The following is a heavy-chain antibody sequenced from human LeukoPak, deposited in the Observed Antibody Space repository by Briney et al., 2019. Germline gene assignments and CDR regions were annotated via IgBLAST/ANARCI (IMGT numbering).Heavy chain of an antibody. CDR1: GGSFSGYY. J-gene: IGHJ4*02. CDR3: ARERGFTGSVFDY. Sequence: KSSETLSLTCAVYGGSFSGYYWSWIRQPPGKGLEWIGEINHSGSTNYNPSLKSRVTISVDTSKNQFSLKLSSVTAADTAIYYCARERGFTGSVFDYWGQGTLVTVSS. D-gene: IGHD3-10*01. V-gene: IGHV4-34*01. CDR2: INHSGST.